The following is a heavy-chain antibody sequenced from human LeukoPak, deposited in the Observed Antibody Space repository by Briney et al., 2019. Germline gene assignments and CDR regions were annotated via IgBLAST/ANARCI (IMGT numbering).Heavy chain of an antibody. V-gene: IGHV3-7*04. CDR3: ARYGSIAAAGTFDY. J-gene: IGHJ4*02. D-gene: IGHD6-13*01. Sequence: GGSLRLSCAASGFTFSRFWMSWVRQAPGKGVEWVANVKQDGSEKYYVDSVKGRFTISRDNAKNSLYLQMNSLRAEDTAVYHCARYGSIAAAGTFDYWGQGTLVTVSS. CDR1: GFTFSRFW. CDR2: VKQDGSEK.